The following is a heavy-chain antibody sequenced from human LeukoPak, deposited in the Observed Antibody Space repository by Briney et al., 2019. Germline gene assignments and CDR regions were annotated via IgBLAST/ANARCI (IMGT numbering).Heavy chain of an antibody. CDR2: MNPNSGNT. D-gene: IGHD1-1*01. J-gene: IGHJ3*02. V-gene: IGHV1-8*01. CDR1: GYTFTSYD. CDR3: ARAASWNDGDAFDI. Sequence: ASVKVSCEASGYTFTSYDFNWVRQATGQGLEWMGWMNPNSGNTGSAQKFQGRVTMTRNTSVSTAYMELSSLRSDDTAVYYCARAASWNDGDAFDIWGQGTVVTVSS.